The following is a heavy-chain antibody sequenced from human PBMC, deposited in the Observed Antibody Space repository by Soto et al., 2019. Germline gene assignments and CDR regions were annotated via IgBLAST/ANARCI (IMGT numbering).Heavy chain of an antibody. CDR1: GFTVSSNY. Sequence: GGSLRLSCAASGFTVSSNYMSWVRQAPGKGLEWVSVIYSGGSTYYADSVKGRFTISRDNSKNTLYLQMNSLRAEDTAVYYCASKSGSFSGYDYWGQGTLVTVSS. CDR2: IYSGGST. CDR3: ASKSGSFSGYDY. J-gene: IGHJ4*02. V-gene: IGHV3-53*01. D-gene: IGHD1-26*01.